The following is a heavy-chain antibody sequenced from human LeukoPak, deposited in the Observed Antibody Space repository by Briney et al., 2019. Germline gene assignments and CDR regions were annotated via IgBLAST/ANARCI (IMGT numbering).Heavy chain of an antibody. CDR3: ARGPHYSSGWSNWFDP. CDR1: GFTFTSYD. V-gene: IGHV3-33*01. Sequence: QPGRSLRLSCAASGFTFTSYDMHWVRQAPGKGLEWVALIWYDGSNTYYADSVKGRFTISRDNSKNTLYLQMNSLRAEDTAVYYCARGPHYSSGWSNWFDPWGQGTLVTVSS. CDR2: IWYDGSNT. D-gene: IGHD6-19*01. J-gene: IGHJ5*02.